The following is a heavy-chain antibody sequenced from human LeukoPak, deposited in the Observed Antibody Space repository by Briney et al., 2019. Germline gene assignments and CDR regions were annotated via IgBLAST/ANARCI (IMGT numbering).Heavy chain of an antibody. CDR3: ARNQPPVLRYFDWLLQENDAFDI. D-gene: IGHD3-9*01. CDR2: ISAYNGNT. V-gene: IGHV1-18*01. CDR1: GYTFTSYG. Sequence: GASVKVSCKASGYTFTSYGISWVRQAPGQGLEWMGWISAYNGNTNYAQKLQGSVTMTTDTSTSTAYMELRSLRSDDTAVYYCARNQPPVLRYFDWLLQENDAFDIWGQGTMVTVSS. J-gene: IGHJ3*02.